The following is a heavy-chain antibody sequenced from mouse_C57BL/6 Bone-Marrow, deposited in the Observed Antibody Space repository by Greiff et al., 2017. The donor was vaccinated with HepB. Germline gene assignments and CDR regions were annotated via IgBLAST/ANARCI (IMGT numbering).Heavy chain of an antibody. D-gene: IGHD1-1*01. CDR3: TDYYGSRDY. V-gene: IGHV1-50*01. J-gene: IGHJ2*01. Sequence: QVQLQQPGAELVKPGASVKLSCKASGYTFTSYWMQWVKQRPGQGLEWIGEIDPSDSYTNYNQKFKGKATITADTSSNTAYLQLSSLTSEDTAVYYCTDYYGSRDYWGQGTTLTVSS. CDR1: GYTFTSYW. CDR2: IDPSDSYT.